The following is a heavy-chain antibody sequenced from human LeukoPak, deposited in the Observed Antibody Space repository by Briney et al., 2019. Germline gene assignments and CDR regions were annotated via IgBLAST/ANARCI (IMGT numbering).Heavy chain of an antibody. V-gene: IGHV3-30*03. CDR2: ISYDGSNK. J-gene: IGHJ4*02. Sequence: GGSLRLSCAASGFTFSSYGMHWVRQAPGKGLEWVAVISYDGSNKYYADSVKGRFTISRDNSKNTLYLQMNSLRAEDTAVYYCAAIGSSGYYGSFDYWGQGTLVTVSS. D-gene: IGHD3-22*01. CDR1: GFTFSSYG. CDR3: AAIGSSGYYGSFDY.